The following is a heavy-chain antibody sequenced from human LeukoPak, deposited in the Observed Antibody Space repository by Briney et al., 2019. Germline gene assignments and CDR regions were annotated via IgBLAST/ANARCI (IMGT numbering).Heavy chain of an antibody. D-gene: IGHD3-22*01. V-gene: IGHV1-2*02. J-gene: IGHJ4*02. CDR3: ARPGNYDSSGFLNFDY. CDR2: INPNSGGT. CDR1: GYTFTGHY. Sequence: ASVKVSCKGSGYTFTGHYIHWVRQAPGQGLEWMGWINPNSGGTNYAQKFQGRVTMTRDTSISTAYMELSRLRSDDTAVYYCARPGNYDSSGFLNFDYWGQGTLFTVSS.